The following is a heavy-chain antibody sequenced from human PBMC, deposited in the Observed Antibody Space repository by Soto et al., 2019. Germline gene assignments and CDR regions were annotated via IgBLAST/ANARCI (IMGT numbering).Heavy chain of an antibody. CDR2: ISSSSSYI. CDR3: AREDYDFWSAPRTPFDY. V-gene: IGHV3-21*01. J-gene: IGHJ4*02. Sequence: GGSLRLSCAASGFTFSSYSMNWVRQAPGKGLEWVSSISSSSSYIYYADSVKGRFTISRDNAKNSLYLQMNSLRAEDTAVYYCAREDYDFWSAPRTPFDYWGQGTLVTVSS. D-gene: IGHD3-3*01. CDR1: GFTFSSYS.